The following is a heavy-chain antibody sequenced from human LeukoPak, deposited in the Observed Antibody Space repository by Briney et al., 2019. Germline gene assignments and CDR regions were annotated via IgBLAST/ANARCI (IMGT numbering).Heavy chain of an antibody. CDR3: ASGDLGYCSSTSCPTRGNAFDV. CDR2: INAGNGNT. V-gene: IGHV1-3*01. Sequence: ASVKVSCKASGYTYITYAIYAIHWVRQAPGQRLGWMGWINAGNGNTKYSQKFQGRVTITWDTSASTAYLELSNLRSEDTSVYYCASGDLGYCSSTSCPTRGNAFDVWGQGTMVIVSS. CDR1: GYTYITYAIYA. J-gene: IGHJ3*01. D-gene: IGHD2-2*01.